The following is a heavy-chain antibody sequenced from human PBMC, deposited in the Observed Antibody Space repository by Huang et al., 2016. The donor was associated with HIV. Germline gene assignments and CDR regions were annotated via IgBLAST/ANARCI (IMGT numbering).Heavy chain of an antibody. CDR2: ITWNSGSI. Sequence: EVQLVESGGGLVQPGRSLRLSCAASGFTFDDYAMHWVRQAPGKCLELISGITWNSGSIVYADSVKGRFTISRDNAKNSLYLQMNSLRAEDTALYYCAKEAYGGNSRYFDLWGRGTLVTVSS. CDR3: AKEAYGGNSRYFDL. J-gene: IGHJ2*01. CDR1: GFTFDDYA. D-gene: IGHD4-17*01. V-gene: IGHV3-9*01.